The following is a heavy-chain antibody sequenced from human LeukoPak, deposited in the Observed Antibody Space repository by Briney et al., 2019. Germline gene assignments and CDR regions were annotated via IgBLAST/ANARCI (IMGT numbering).Heavy chain of an antibody. V-gene: IGHV3-33*06. Sequence: GGSLRLSCAASGFTFSSYGMHWVRQAPGKGLEWVAVIWYDGSNKYYADSVKGRFTISRDNSKNTLYLQMNSLRAEDTAVYYCAKYDFWSGPPPMGYYGMDVWGQGTTVTVSS. D-gene: IGHD3-3*01. J-gene: IGHJ6*02. CDR1: GFTFSSYG. CDR3: AKYDFWSGPPPMGYYGMDV. CDR2: IWYDGSNK.